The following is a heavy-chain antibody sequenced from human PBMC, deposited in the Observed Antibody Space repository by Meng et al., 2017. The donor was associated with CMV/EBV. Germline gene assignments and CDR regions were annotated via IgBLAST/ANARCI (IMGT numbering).Heavy chain of an antibody. D-gene: IGHD4-17*01. Sequence: GGGLGKPGGSLGLSCATTGLPISNYWMSWVRQAPGKGLGWVANIKNDGSERYYVDSVKGRFSISRDNADNSLYLQMNNLRAEDTAVYYCRLGHYSQDWGQGTLVTVSS. CDR1: GLPISNYW. V-gene: IGHV3-7*02. CDR3: RLGHYSQD. CDR2: IKNDGSER. J-gene: IGHJ4*02.